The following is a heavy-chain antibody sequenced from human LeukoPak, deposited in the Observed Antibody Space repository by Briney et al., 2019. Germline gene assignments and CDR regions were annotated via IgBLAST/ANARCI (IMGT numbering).Heavy chain of an antibody. Sequence: SETLSLTCAVYGGSFSGYHWSWIRQPPGKGLEWIGEINHSGSTNYNPSLKSRVTISVDTSKNQFSLKLSSVTAADTAVYYCATTPPTRGFDYWGQGTLVTVSS. CDR3: ATTPPTRGFDY. CDR2: INHSGST. CDR1: GGSFSGYH. V-gene: IGHV4-34*01. D-gene: IGHD3-10*01. J-gene: IGHJ4*02.